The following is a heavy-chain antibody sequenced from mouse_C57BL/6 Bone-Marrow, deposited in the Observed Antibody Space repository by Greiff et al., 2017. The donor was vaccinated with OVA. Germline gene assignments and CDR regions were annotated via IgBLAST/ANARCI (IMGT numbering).Heavy chain of an antibody. Sequence: QVQLQGSGAVLARPGASVKLSCTASRYTFSTYGISWVKQRTGQGLEWIGENYPRSGNTYYTEKFTGKATLTADKSPSTAYMELRSLTSEDSTVYSCARGPIYCGIHFACWGKGTMVTVAA. V-gene: IGHV1-81*01. CDR1: RYTFSTYG. CDR3: ARGPIYCGIHFAC. J-gene: IGHJ3*01. D-gene: IGHD2-1*01. CDR2: NYPRSGNT.